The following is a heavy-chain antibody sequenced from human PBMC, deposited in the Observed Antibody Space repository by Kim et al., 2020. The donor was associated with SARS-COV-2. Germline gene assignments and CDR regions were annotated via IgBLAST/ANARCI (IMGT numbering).Heavy chain of an antibody. V-gene: IGHV3-9*01. CDR2: ISWNSGSI. J-gene: IGHJ3*02. Sequence: GGSLRLSCAASGFTFDDYAMHWVRQAPGKGLEWVSGISWNSGSIGYADSVKGRFTISRDNAKNSLYLQMNSLRAEDTALYYCAKGYSGSFYDAFDIWGQGTMVTVSS. D-gene: IGHD1-26*01. CDR1: GFTFDDYA. CDR3: AKGYSGSFYDAFDI.